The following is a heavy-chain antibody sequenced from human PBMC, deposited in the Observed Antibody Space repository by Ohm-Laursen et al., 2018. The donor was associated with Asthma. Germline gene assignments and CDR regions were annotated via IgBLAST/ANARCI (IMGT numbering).Heavy chain of an antibody. Sequence: SDTLSLTCTVSGGSVSSGSYYWSWIRQPPGKGLEWIGYIYYSGSTNYNPSLKSRVTISVDTSKNQFSLKLSSVTAADTAVYYCARAYYDILTGYSNWFDPWGQGTLVTVSS. J-gene: IGHJ5*02. CDR2: IYYSGST. CDR3: ARAYYDILTGYSNWFDP. V-gene: IGHV4-61*01. D-gene: IGHD3-9*01. CDR1: GGSVSSGSYY.